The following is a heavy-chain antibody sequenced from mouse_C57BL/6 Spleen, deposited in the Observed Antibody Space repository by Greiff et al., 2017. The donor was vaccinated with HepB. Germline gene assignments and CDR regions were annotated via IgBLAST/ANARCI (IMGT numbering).Heavy chain of an antibody. Sequence: QVQLKESGAELARPGASVKLSCKASGYTFTSYGISWVKQRTGQGLEWIGEIYPRSGNTYYNEKFKGKATLTADKSSSTAYMELRSLTSEDSAVYFGARRCITTVGVDYWGQGTTLTVSS. CDR3: ARRCITTVGVDY. D-gene: IGHD1-1*01. CDR1: GYTFTSYG. V-gene: IGHV1-81*01. J-gene: IGHJ2*01. CDR2: IYPRSGNT.